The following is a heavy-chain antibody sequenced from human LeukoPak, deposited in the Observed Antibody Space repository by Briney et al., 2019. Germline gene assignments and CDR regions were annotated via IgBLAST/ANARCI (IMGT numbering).Heavy chain of an antibody. V-gene: IGHV3-23*01. J-gene: IGHJ4*02. CDR1: GFTFSSYA. CDR3: AKSRRGYCSSTSCYEKDY. CDR2: ISGSGGSI. Sequence: GGSLRLSCAASGFTFSSYAMSWVRQAPGKGLEWVSAISGSGGSIYYADSVKGRFTISRDNSKNTLYLQMNSLRAEDTAVYYCAKSRRGYCSSTSCYEKDYWGQGTLVTVSS. D-gene: IGHD2-2*01.